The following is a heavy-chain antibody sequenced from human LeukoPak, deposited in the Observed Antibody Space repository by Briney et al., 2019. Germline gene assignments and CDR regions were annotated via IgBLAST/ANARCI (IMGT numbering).Heavy chain of an antibody. J-gene: IGHJ4*02. CDR2: IKQDGSEK. CDR3: ARGLGYCSGGSCYSYYFDY. D-gene: IGHD2-15*01. V-gene: IGHV3-7*01. Sequence: GGSLRLSCAASGFTFSSYWMSWVRQAPGKGLEWVANIKQDGSEKYYVDSVKGRFTISRDNAKNSLYLQMNSLRAEDTAAYYCARGLGYCSGGSCYSYYFDYWGQGTLVTVSS. CDR1: GFTFSSYW.